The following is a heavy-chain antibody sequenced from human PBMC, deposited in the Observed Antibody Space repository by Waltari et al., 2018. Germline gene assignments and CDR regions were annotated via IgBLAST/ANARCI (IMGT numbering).Heavy chain of an antibody. CDR2: IRYDGSNK. D-gene: IGHD1-26*01. CDR3: AKAQFAVGATNGDAFDI. CDR1: GFTFSSYG. J-gene: IGHJ3*02. Sequence: QVQLVESGGGVVQPGGSLRLSCAASGFTFSSYGMRWVRQAPGKGLEWVAFIRYDGSNKYYADSVKGRFTISRDNSKNTLYLQMNSLRAEDTAVYYCAKAQFAVGATNGDAFDIWGQGTMVTVSS. V-gene: IGHV3-30*02.